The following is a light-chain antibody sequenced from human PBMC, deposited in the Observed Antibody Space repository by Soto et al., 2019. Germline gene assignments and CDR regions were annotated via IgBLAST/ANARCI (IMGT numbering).Light chain of an antibody. Sequence: EIVLTQSPGTLSLYPGERATLSCRASQSVGSIYLAWYQQRPGQAPRLLIYGASNRATGIPVRFSGSGSGTDFTLTISGLEPEDFAVYYCQQYGSSSITFGQGTRLETK. CDR1: QSVGSIY. J-gene: IGKJ5*01. CDR3: QQYGSSSIT. V-gene: IGKV3-20*01. CDR2: GAS.